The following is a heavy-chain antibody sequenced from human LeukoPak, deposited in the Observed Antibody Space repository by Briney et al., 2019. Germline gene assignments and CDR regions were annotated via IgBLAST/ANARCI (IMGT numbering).Heavy chain of an antibody. Sequence: PGGSLRLSCAASGFTFSSYSMNWVRQAPGKGLEWVSYISSSSSTIYYADSVKGRFTISRDNAKNSLYLQMNSLRDEDTAVYYCAREATRSYCSSTSCSWDYWGQGTLVTVSS. V-gene: IGHV3-48*02. CDR1: GFTFSSYS. J-gene: IGHJ4*02. D-gene: IGHD2-2*01. CDR3: AREATRSYCSSTSCSWDY. CDR2: ISSSSSTI.